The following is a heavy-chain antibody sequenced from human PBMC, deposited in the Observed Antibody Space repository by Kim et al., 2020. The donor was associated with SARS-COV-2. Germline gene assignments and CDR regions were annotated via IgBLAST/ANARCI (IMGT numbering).Heavy chain of an antibody. J-gene: IGHJ6*01. Sequence: SETLSLTCAVYGGSFSGYYWSWIRQPPGEGLEWIGEINHSGSTNYNPSLKSRVTISVDTSKNQFSLKLSSVTAADTAVYYCARAEIAALSSYYYYYDMD. CDR2: INHSGST. D-gene: IGHD6-6*01. CDR3: ARAEIAALSSYYYYYDMD. V-gene: IGHV4-34*01. CDR1: GGSFSGYY.